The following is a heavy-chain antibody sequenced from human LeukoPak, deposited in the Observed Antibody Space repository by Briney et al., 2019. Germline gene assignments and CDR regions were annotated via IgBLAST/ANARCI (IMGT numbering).Heavy chain of an antibody. Sequence: GGSLRLSCAASGFIFSSYWMSWVRQAPGKGLEWVANIKQDGSDKYYVDSVKGRFTISRDNAKNSLYLQMSSLRAEDTAVYYCARLSTAAVDSDYWGQGTLVTVSS. D-gene: IGHD6-13*01. J-gene: IGHJ4*02. CDR1: GFIFSSYW. V-gene: IGHV3-7*01. CDR3: ARLSTAAVDSDY. CDR2: IKQDGSDK.